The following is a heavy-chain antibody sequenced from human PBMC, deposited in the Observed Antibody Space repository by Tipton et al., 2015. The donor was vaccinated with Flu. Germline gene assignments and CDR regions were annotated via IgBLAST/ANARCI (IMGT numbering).Heavy chain of an antibody. D-gene: IGHD3-3*01. CDR3: TTGKRF. J-gene: IGHJ4*02. V-gene: IGHV3-15*01. CDR2: VKSKTDGGTS. Sequence: QLVQSGGGLVQPGGSLRLSCAASGFLFNKAWMSWVRQAPGKGLEWVGRVKSKTDGGTSDYGASVRGRFIISRDDSENTVFLQMNSLKVEDTAVYYCTTGKRFWGQGTLVTVSS. CDR1: GFLFNKAW.